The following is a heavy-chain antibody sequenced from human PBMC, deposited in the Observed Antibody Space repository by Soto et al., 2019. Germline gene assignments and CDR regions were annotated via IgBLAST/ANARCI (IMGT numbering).Heavy chain of an antibody. J-gene: IGHJ5*02. Sequence: SETLSLTCSVSGGSVSSGSYHWNWIRQPPGKGLEWIGYIFHGGSTYYNPSLRSRVTISVDRSRTQFSLKMSSVTAADTAVYYCARGRVVVPAAVMFNCLDPWGQGALVTVSS. CDR1: GGSVSSGSYH. V-gene: IGHV4-30-2*01. CDR3: ARGRVVVPAAVMFNCLDP. CDR2: IFHGGST. D-gene: IGHD2-2*01.